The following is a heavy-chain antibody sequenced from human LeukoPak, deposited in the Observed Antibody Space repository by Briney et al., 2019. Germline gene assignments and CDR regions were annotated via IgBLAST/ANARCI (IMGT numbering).Heavy chain of an antibody. CDR3: ASLTVTMSGSYYYYYGMDV. D-gene: IGHD4-17*01. CDR1: GGSISSSSYY. Sequence: PSETLSLTCTVSGGSISSSSYYWGWIRQPPGKGLEWIGSIYYSGSTYYNSSLKSRVTISVDTSKNQFSLKLSSVTAADTAVYYCASLTVTMSGSYYYYYGMDVWGQGTTVTVSS. CDR2: IYYSGST. J-gene: IGHJ6*02. V-gene: IGHV4-39*01.